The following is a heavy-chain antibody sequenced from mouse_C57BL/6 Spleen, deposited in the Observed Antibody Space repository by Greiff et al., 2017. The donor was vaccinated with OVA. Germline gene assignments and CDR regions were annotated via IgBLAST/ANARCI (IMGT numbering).Heavy chain of an antibody. J-gene: IGHJ1*03. V-gene: IGHV1-26*01. D-gene: IGHD2-2*01. CDR1: GYTFTDYY. Sequence: VQLQQSGPELVKPGASVKISCKASGYTFTDYYMNWVKQSHGKSLEWIGDINPNNGGTSYNQKFKGKATLTVDKSSSTAYMELRSLTSEDSAVYYCARRGLRRAYWYFDVWGTGTTVTVSS. CDR3: ARRGLRRAYWYFDV. CDR2: INPNNGGT.